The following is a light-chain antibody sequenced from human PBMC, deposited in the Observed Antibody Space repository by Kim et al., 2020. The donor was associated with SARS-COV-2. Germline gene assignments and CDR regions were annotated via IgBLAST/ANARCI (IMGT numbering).Light chain of an antibody. Sequence: SASVGDTLTFTRRASRNIGDWVAGYQQKPGRAPKLLIYKASTVKSGVPSTFSGSGSGTEFTLTTSSLQPDDFATYYCQQYRSYPWTFGQGTKLEI. J-gene: IGKJ2*02. CDR2: KAS. CDR3: QQYRSYPWT. CDR1: RNIGDW. V-gene: IGKV1-5*03.